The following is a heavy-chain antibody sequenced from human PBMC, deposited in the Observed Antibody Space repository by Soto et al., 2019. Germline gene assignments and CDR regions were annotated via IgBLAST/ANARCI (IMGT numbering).Heavy chain of an antibody. CDR2: IYYSGST. CDR1: GGSISSSSYY. V-gene: IGHV4-39*01. J-gene: IGHJ4*02. D-gene: IGHD3-22*01. CDR3: ARGAYYYDSSGFEMNSYFDY. Sequence: SETLSLTCTVSGGSISSSSYYWGWIRQPPGKGLEWIGSIYYSGSTYYNPSLKSRVTISVDTSKNQFSLKQSSVPAADTAVYYCARGAYYYDSSGFEMNSYFDYWGQGTLVTVSS.